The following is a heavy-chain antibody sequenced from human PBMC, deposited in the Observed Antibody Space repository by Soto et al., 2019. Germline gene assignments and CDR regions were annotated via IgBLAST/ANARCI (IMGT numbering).Heavy chain of an antibody. Sequence: QVYLVESGGGVVQPGRSLRLSCAASGLTFSSYGMHWVRQGPGKGLEWVAVISYDGRNKYYADSAKGRFTISRDNSKNTLYLQMNSLRAEDTAVYYCAKSSTAEYYYYGMDVWGQGTTVTVSS. J-gene: IGHJ6*02. CDR3: AKSSTAEYYYYGMDV. CDR2: ISYDGRNK. D-gene: IGHD4-4*01. V-gene: IGHV3-30*18. CDR1: GLTFSSYG.